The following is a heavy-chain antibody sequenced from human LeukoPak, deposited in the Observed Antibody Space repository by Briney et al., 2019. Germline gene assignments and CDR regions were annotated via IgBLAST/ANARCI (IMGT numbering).Heavy chain of an antibody. Sequence: PSETLSLTCTVSGGSISSYYWSWIRQPPGKGLEWIGYIYYSGSTNYNPSLKSRVTISVDTSKNQFSLKLSSVTAADTAVYYCAREVLTARAGYFDYWGQGTLVTVSS. V-gene: IGHV4-59*12. CDR2: IYYSGST. CDR1: GGSISSYY. J-gene: IGHJ4*02. D-gene: IGHD2-21*02. CDR3: AREVLTARAGYFDY.